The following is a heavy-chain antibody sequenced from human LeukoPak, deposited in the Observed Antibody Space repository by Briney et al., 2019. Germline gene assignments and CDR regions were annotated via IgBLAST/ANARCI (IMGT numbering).Heavy chain of an antibody. J-gene: IGHJ6*02. CDR3: ARNRTPGKYYYYYGMDV. Sequence: PSETLSLTCTVSGGSISSGDYYWSWIRQPPGKGLEWIGYIYYSGSTYYNPSLKSRVTISVDTSKNQFSLKLSSVTAADTAVYYCARNRTPGKYYYYYGMDVWGQGTTVTVSS. V-gene: IGHV4-30-4*01. CDR2: IYYSGST. CDR1: GGSISSGDYY. D-gene: IGHD3-10*01.